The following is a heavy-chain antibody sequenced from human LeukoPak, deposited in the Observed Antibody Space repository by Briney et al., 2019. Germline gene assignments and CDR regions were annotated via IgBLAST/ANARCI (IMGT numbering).Heavy chain of an antibody. V-gene: IGHV3-21*01. CDR1: GFTFSSYS. CDR2: ISSQSTYI. Sequence: GGSLRLSCAASGFTFSSYSMSWVREAPWKGLEWVSSISSQSTYIYSADSLKGRFAISRDNAKNSLYLQMNSLRAEDTAVYYCARDPHLSGWSDYWGQGTLVTVSS. CDR3: ARDPHLSGWSDY. J-gene: IGHJ4*02. D-gene: IGHD6-19*01.